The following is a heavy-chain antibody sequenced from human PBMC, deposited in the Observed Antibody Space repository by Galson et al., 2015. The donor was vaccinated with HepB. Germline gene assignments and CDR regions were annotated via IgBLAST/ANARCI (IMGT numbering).Heavy chain of an antibody. CDR2: ISASGSST. CDR3: ARETDLAARYYFDF. D-gene: IGHD6-19*01. V-gene: IGHV3-23*01. CDR1: GFTFSSYA. J-gene: IGHJ4*02. Sequence: SLRLSCAVSGFTFSSYAMSWVRQAPGKGLEWVSVISASGSSTSYADSVKGRFTMSRDNSKNTLYVQMNSLRAEDTAIYFCARETDLAARYYFDFWGQGTPVSVSS.